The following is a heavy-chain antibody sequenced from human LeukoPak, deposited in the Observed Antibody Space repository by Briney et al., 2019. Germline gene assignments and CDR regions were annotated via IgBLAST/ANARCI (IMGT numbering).Heavy chain of an antibody. CDR1: GFTFSSYG. Sequence: GRSLRLSCAASGFTFSSYGMHWVRQAPGKGLEWVAVISYDGSNKYYADSVKGRFAISRDNSKNTLYLQMNSLRAEDTAVYYCAKDSALRYWGQGTLVTVSS. V-gene: IGHV3-30*18. CDR3: AKDSALRY. D-gene: IGHD1-26*01. CDR2: ISYDGSNK. J-gene: IGHJ4*02.